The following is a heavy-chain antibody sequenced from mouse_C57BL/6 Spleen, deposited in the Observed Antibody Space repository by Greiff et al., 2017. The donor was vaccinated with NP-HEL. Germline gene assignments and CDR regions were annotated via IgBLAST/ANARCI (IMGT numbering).Heavy chain of an antibody. CDR1: GYAFSSYW. CDR2: IYPGDGDT. V-gene: IGHV1-80*01. Sequence: VQLQQSGAELVKPGASVKISCKASGYAFSSYWMNWVKQRPGKGLEWIGQIYPGDGDTNYNGKFKGKATLTADKSSSTAYMQLSSLTSEDSAVYFCARSPDGTTGGWFAYWGQGTLVTVSA. D-gene: IGHD1-1*01. J-gene: IGHJ3*01. CDR3: ARSPDGTTGGWFAY.